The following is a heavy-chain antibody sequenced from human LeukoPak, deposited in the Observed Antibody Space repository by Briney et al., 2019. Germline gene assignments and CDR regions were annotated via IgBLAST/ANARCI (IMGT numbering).Heavy chain of an antibody. V-gene: IGHV3-7*01. CDR2: IKQDGSEK. Sequence: GGSLRLSCAASGFTFSSYWMSWVRQAPGKGLEWVANIKQDGSEKYYVDSVKGRFTISRDNAKNSLYLQMNSLRAEDTAAYYCARDPSGYSSGPSPDYFDYWGQGTLVTVSS. J-gene: IGHJ4*02. CDR3: ARDPSGYSSGPSPDYFDY. CDR1: GFTFSSYW. D-gene: IGHD6-19*01.